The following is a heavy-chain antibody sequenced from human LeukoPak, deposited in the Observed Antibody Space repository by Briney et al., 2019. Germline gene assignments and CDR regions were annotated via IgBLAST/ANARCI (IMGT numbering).Heavy chain of an antibody. V-gene: IGHV3-48*03. CDR3: ARGLNQGHYFDC. Sequence: GGSLRLSCAASGFTFSSYDMNWVRQAPGKGLEWVSYISSSGSTIYYAVSVQGRFTISRDNAKNSLYLQMNSLRAEDTAVYYCARGLNQGHYFDCWGQGTLVTVSS. CDR1: GFTFSSYD. J-gene: IGHJ4*02. D-gene: IGHD3-16*01. CDR2: ISSSGSTI.